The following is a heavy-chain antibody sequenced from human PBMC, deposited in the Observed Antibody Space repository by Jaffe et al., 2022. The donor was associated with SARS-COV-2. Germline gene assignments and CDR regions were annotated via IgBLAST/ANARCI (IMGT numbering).Heavy chain of an antibody. Sequence: EVQLVESGGGLVQPGGSLRLSCTASGITFSNYWMHWVRQPPGKGLVWVSRIKSDGSSTTYADSVKGRFTISRDNAKSTLYLQMNSLRAEDTAVYYCARSQGAVPGTIPPYYWGLGTMVAVSS. CDR3: ARSQGAVPGTIPPYY. CDR1: GITFSNYW. V-gene: IGHV3-74*01. J-gene: IGHJ4*02. CDR2: IKSDGSST. D-gene: IGHD1-1*01.